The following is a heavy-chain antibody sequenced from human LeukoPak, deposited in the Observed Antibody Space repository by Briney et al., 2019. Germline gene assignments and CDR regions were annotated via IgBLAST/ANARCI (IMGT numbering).Heavy chain of an antibody. CDR2: ISYDGSNK. D-gene: IGHD6-13*01. Sequence: GGSLRLSCAASGFTFGSYAMHWLRKAPGKGLEGVAVISYDGSNKYYADSVKGRFTISRDNSKNTLYLQMNSLRAEDTAVYYCARGGEGYSSSWYRATNWFDPWGQGTLVTVSS. CDR1: GFTFGSYA. CDR3: ARGGEGYSSSWYRATNWFDP. J-gene: IGHJ5*02. V-gene: IGHV3-30*04.